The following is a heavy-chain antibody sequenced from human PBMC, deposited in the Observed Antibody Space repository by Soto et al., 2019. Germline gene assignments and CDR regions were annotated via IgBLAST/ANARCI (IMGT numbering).Heavy chain of an antibody. CDR1: GGSISSRGYY. Sequence: QLQLQESGPGLVKPSETLSLTCTVSGGSISSRGYYWGWIRQPPGKGLEWIGTIYYSGSTYYNPSPNSTLSTYLDTSKNQFTQKLSSVTAADPAVYYSATSNWFDPWGQGTLVTVSS. CDR2: IYYSGST. CDR3: ATSNWFDP. V-gene: IGHV4-39*01. J-gene: IGHJ5*02.